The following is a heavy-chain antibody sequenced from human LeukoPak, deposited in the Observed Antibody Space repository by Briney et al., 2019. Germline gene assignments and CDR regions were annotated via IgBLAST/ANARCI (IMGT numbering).Heavy chain of an antibody. CDR2: IIPIFGTA. J-gene: IGHJ6*02. CDR1: GGTFSSYA. D-gene: IGHD3-3*01. Sequence: SVKVSCKASGGTFSSYAISWVRQAPGQGLEWMGGIIPIFGTANYAQKFQGRVAITADESTSTAYMELSSLRSEDTAVYYCARARITTIFGVVTYYYYGMDVWGQGTTVTVSS. V-gene: IGHV1-69*01. CDR3: ARARITTIFGVVTYYYYGMDV.